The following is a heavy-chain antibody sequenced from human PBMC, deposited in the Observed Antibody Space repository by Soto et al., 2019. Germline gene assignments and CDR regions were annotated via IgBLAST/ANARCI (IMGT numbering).Heavy chain of an antibody. D-gene: IGHD5-18*01. CDR3: ARRSNGYSYGGHYYYGMDV. J-gene: IGHJ6*02. CDR2: IDPSDSYT. V-gene: IGHV5-10-1*01. CDR1: GYSFTSYW. Sequence: PGESPKISCKGSGYSFTSYWISWVRQIPGKGLEWMGRIDPSDSYTNYSPSFQGHVTISADKSISTAYLQWSSLKASDTAMYYCARRSNGYSYGGHYYYGMDVWGQGTTVTVSS.